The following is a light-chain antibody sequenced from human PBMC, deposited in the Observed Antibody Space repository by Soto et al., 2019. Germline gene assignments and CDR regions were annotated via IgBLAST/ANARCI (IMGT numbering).Light chain of an antibody. J-gene: IGLJ1*01. CDR1: SNDVGVYNF. Sequence: QSALTQPASVSGSPGQSITISCTGTSNDVGVYNFVSWYQQHPGKAPKLMIYEVTNRLSGVSNRFSGSKSGNTASLTISGLQAEDEADYYCSSYTTSSTYVFGTGTKLTVL. CDR3: SSYTTSSTYV. V-gene: IGLV2-14*01. CDR2: EVT.